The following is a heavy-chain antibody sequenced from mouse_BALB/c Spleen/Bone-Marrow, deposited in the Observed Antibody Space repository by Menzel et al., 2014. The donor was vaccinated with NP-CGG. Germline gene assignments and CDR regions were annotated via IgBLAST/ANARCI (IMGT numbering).Heavy chain of an antibody. V-gene: IGHV2-6-7*01. CDR1: GFSLTDYG. CDR3: AREKYGNYYAMGY. Sequence: QVQLKESGPGLVAPSQSLSIICTVSGFSLTDYGINWVRQPPGKGLEWLGMIWGDGTTDYNSALRSRLSINKDNSRSQVFLKMNSLQTDDTARYYCAREKYGNYYAMGYWGQGTSVTVSS. J-gene: IGHJ4*01. D-gene: IGHD2-10*02. CDR2: IWGDGTT.